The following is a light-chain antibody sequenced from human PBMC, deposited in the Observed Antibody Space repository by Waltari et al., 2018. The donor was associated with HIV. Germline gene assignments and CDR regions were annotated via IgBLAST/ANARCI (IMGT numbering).Light chain of an antibody. Sequence: SYELTQPSSVSVSPGQTARITCSGDGLAKRYVRWFQQKPGQAPVLVIYKDIERPSGIPERFSGSSSGTTVTLTISGAQVGDEADYYCFSAADNNLGVFGGGTKVTVL. CDR2: KDI. V-gene: IGLV3-27*01. CDR1: GLAKRY. J-gene: IGLJ3*02. CDR3: FSAADNNLGV.